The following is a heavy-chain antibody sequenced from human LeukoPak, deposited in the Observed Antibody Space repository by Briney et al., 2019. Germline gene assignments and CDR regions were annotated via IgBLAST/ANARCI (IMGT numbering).Heavy chain of an antibody. D-gene: IGHD3-16*02. CDR3: ASLFNVRYYYYYMDV. CDR1: GGSFSGYY. Sequence: SETLSLTCAVYGGSFSGYYWSWIRHPPGKGLEWIGEINHSGSTNYNPSLKSRVTISVDTSKNQFSLKLSSVTAADTAVYYCASLFNVRYYYYYMDVWGKGTTVTVSS. CDR2: INHSGST. J-gene: IGHJ6*03. V-gene: IGHV4-34*01.